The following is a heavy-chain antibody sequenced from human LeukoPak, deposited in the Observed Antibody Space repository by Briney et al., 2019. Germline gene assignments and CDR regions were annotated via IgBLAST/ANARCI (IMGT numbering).Heavy chain of an antibody. V-gene: IGHV4-34*01. CDR3: ARGAEQWLEPYYYYGMDV. Sequence: SETLSLTCAVYGGSFSGYYWSWIRQPPGKGLEWIGEINHSGSTNYNPSLKSRVTISVDTSKNQFSPKLSSVTAADTAVYYCARGAEQWLEPYYYYGMDVWGQGTTVTVSS. CDR2: INHSGST. CDR1: GGSFSGYY. J-gene: IGHJ6*02. D-gene: IGHD6-19*01.